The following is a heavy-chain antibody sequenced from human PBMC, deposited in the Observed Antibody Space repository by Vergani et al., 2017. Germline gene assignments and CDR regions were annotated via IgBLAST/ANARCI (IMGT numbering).Heavy chain of an antibody. D-gene: IGHD2-15*01. V-gene: IGHV4-4*09. Sequence: QVQLQQWGAGVVKPSGTLSLTCAVFGESFSSFYWSWIRQPPGKGLEWIGHIHTGGSTVLNPSFKSRVSISVDTSKSQFSLKLNSVTVADTAVYYCARSRPYCTSGSCPAIWGQGTLVTVSS. J-gene: IGHJ4*02. CDR3: ARSRPYCTSGSCPAI. CDR2: IHTGGST. CDR1: GESFSSFY.